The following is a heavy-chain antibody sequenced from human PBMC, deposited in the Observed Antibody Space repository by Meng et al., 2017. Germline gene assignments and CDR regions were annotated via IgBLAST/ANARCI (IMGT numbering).Heavy chain of an antibody. CDR2: ISYDGSNK. J-gene: IGHJ6*02. CDR1: GFTFSSYA. V-gene: IGHV3-30*04. Sequence: GESLKISCAASGFTFSSYAMHWVRQAPGKGLEWVAVISYDGSNKYYADSVKGRFTISRDNSKNTLYLQMNSLRSEDTAVYYCARLLSYYDSSGYYYYYYYGMDVWGQGTTVTVSS. CDR3: ARLLSYYDSSGYYYYYYYGMDV. D-gene: IGHD3-22*01.